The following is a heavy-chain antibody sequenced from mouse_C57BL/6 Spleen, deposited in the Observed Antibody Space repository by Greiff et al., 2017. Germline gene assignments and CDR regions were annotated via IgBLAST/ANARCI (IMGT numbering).Heavy chain of an antibody. V-gene: IGHV1-26*01. CDR3: ARGEDDGYPDY. D-gene: IGHD2-3*01. CDR2: INPNTGGT. Sequence: EVQLQQSGPELVKPGASVKISCKASGYTFPDYYLNWVKQSHGKSLEWIGVINPNTGGTSYNQKFKGKATLTVDTSSSTAYMERRSLTAEDAAVYYCARGEDDGYPDYWGQGTTLTVSS. J-gene: IGHJ2*01. CDR1: GYTFPDYY.